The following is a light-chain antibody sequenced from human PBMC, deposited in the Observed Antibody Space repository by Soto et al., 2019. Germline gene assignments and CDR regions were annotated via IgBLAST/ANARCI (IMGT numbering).Light chain of an antibody. J-gene: IGKJ2*01. CDR2: DAF. CDR3: HQLNTYPYT. Sequence: DIQLTQSPSLLSASVGDRVTITCRASLGVSNHLAWFQQKPGKAPKLLISDAFTLQSGVPSRFSGSGSGTEFTLTIRGLQPEDFATYYCHQLNTYPYTFGQGTRLEIK. CDR1: LGVSNH. V-gene: IGKV1-9*01.